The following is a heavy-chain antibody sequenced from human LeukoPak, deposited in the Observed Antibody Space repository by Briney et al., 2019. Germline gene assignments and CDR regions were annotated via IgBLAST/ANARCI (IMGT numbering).Heavy chain of an antibody. Sequence: GGSLRLSCVASGFTFSSYWMSWVRQAPGKELEWVANIKQDGSEKYYVDSVRGRFTISRDNVKNSLYLQMNSLRAEDTAVYYCARGGKFYYDSSGYPGDYWGQGTLVTVSS. D-gene: IGHD3-22*01. CDR3: ARGGKFYYDSSGYPGDY. CDR1: GFTFSSYW. CDR2: IKQDGSEK. V-gene: IGHV3-7*01. J-gene: IGHJ4*02.